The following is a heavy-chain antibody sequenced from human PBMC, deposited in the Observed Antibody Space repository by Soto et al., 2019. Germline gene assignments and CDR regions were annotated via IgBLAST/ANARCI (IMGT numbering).Heavy chain of an antibody. CDR2: IYHSGRT. D-gene: IGHD1-26*01. V-gene: IGHV4-31*03. CDR3: VRGGAGGSGLGWFDP. CDR1: GDSISRGGYY. Sequence: QVQLQESGPGLVKPSQTLSLTCTVSGDSISRGGYYYNWIRQLPGKGLEWIGYIYHSGRTNYNPSIKRRVTRSVATSKTQLSRELRSVTAADTAVYYCVRGGAGGSGLGWFDPCGPRTLVTDSS. J-gene: IGHJ5*01.